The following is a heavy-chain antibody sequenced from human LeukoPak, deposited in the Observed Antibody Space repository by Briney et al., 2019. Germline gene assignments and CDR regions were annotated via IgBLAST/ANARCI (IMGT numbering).Heavy chain of an antibody. Sequence: GRSLRLSCAASGFTFDDYAMHWVRQAPGKGLEWVSGISWNSGSIGYADSVKGRFTISRDNSKNTLYLQMNSLRAEDTAVYFCAKDAVMASSGTGNYFDCWGQGTLVTVSS. CDR3: AKDAVMASSGTGNYFDC. D-gene: IGHD1-1*01. CDR1: GFTFDDYA. J-gene: IGHJ4*02. CDR2: ISWNSGSI. V-gene: IGHV3-9*01.